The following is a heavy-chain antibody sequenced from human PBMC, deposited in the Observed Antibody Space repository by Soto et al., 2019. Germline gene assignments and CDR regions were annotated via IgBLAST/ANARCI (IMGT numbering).Heavy chain of an antibody. CDR1: GFSLNTGGLG. D-gene: IGHD2-21*02. CDR2: IYWDNDK. V-gene: IGHV2-5*02. CDR3: VHSRCGGDCLQSYSSHYYYGMDV. J-gene: IGHJ6*02. Sequence: QITLKESGPPLVKPTQTLTLTCTFSGFSLNTGGLGVGWIRQPPGKALEWLALIYWDNDKRYSPSLMSRLTITQDTSKNQVVLTMTNMDPVDAATYYCVHSRCGGDCLQSYSSHYYYGMDVWGQGTTVTVSS.